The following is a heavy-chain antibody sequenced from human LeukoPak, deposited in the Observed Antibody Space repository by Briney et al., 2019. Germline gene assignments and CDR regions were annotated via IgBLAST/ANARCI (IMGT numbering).Heavy chain of an antibody. CDR1: GFTVSSNY. V-gene: IGHV3-66*03. Sequence: GGSLRLSCAASGFTVSSNYMSWVRQAPGKGLEWVSVIYSSGSTYYADSVKGRFTISRDNSKNTLYLQMNSLRAEDTAVYYCANRGLHREPAYWGQGTLVTVSS. D-gene: IGHD4-11*01. J-gene: IGHJ4*02. CDR2: IYSSGST. CDR3: ANRGLHREPAY.